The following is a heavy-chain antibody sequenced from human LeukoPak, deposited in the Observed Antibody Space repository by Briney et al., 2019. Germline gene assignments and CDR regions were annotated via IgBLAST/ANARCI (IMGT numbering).Heavy chain of an antibody. CDR2: ISSSGSTI. V-gene: IGHV3-11*01. CDR1: GSTFSDYY. J-gene: IGHJ6*02. CDR3: ASTGGCSSTSCYYYYGMDV. D-gene: IGHD2-2*01. Sequence: PGGSLRLSCAASGSTFSDYYMSWIRQAPGKGLEWVSYISSSGSTIYYADSVKGRFTISRDNAKNSLYLQMNSLRAEDTAVYYCASTGGCSSTSCYYYYGMDVWGQGTTVTVSS.